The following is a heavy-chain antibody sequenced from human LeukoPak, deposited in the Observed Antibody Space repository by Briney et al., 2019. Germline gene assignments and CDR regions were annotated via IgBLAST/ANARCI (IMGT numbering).Heavy chain of an antibody. CDR2: IKSKTDGGTT. J-gene: IGHJ3*02. D-gene: IGHD1-1*01. Sequence: GGSLRLSCAASGFTFSNAWMSWVRQAPRKGLEWVGRIKSKTDGGTTDYAAPVKGRFTISRDDSKNTLYLQMNSLKTEDTAVYYCTTDSTGTTADDAFDIWGQGTMVTVSS. CDR1: GFTFSNAW. V-gene: IGHV3-15*01. CDR3: TTDSTGTTADDAFDI.